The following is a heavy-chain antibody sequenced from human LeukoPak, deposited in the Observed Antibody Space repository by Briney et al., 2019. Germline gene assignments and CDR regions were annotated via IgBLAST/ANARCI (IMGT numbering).Heavy chain of an antibody. J-gene: IGHJ1*01. Sequence: GGSLRLSCAASGFTFSRYWMHWVRHAPGKGLVWVSRIKSDGGTNYADSVEGRFTISRDNAKNTVSLQMNSLRAEDTGVYYCARAPSEIGGYYPEYFRHWGQGTRVTVSS. CDR3: ARAPSEIGGYYPEYFRH. V-gene: IGHV3-74*01. CDR1: GFTFSRYW. CDR2: IKSDGGT. D-gene: IGHD3-22*01.